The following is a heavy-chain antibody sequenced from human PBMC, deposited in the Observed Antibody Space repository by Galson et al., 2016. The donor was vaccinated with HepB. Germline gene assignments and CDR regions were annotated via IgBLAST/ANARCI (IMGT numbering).Heavy chain of an antibody. CDR2: IYPGDSDT. CDR1: GYSFTSYR. D-gene: IGHD6-6*01. CDR3: ARRLREYRSPYGLDV. Sequence: QSGAEVKKPGESLKISCKASGYSFTSYRIYWVHQMPGKGLEWMGIIYPGDSDTRYSPSYQGQVTISADKSISTAYLQWSSLKASDTAMYYCARRLREYRSPYGLDVWGQGTTVTVSS. J-gene: IGHJ6*02. V-gene: IGHV5-51*07.